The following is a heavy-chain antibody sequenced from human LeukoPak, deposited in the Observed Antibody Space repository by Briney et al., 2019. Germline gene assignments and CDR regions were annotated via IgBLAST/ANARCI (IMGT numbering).Heavy chain of an antibody. CDR3: ARVGDHYHWNFDL. D-gene: IGHD3-10*01. CDR2: LYSGGDT. J-gene: IGHJ2*01. V-gene: IGHV3-53*01. CDR1: GFAVGTKY. Sequence: GGSLRLSCAASGFAVGTKYMNWVRQAPGKGLEWVSILYSGGDTYYADSVKGRFTISRDNSRNTLSLQMNSLRVEDTAVYYCARVGDHYHWNFDLWGSGTLVTVSS.